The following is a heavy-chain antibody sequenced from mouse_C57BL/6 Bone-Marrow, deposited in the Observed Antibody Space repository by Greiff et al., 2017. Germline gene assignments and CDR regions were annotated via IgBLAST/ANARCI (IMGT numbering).Heavy chain of an antibody. Sequence: QVQLQQSGAELAKPGASVKLSCKASGYTFTSYWMHWVKQRPGQGLEWIGYINPSSGYTKYNQKFKDKATLTVDKSSSTAYMQLSSLTSEDSAVYYCARRITTNDYFDYWGQGTTLTVSS. CDR3: ARRITTNDYFDY. J-gene: IGHJ2*01. D-gene: IGHD1-1*01. CDR2: INPSSGYT. V-gene: IGHV1-7*01. CDR1: GYTFTSYW.